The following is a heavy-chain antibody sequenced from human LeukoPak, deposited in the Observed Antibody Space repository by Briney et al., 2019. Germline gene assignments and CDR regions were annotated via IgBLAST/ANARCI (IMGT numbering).Heavy chain of an antibody. Sequence: AGGSLRLSCAASGFTVSSNYMSWVRQAPGKGLEWVSVIYSGGSTYYADSVKGRFTISRDNSENTLYLQMNSLRAEDTAVYYCARPTYYDFWGGYYWGQGTLVTVSS. CDR1: GFTVSSNY. V-gene: IGHV3-66*02. D-gene: IGHD3-3*01. CDR2: IYSGGST. J-gene: IGHJ4*02. CDR3: ARPTYYDFWGGYY.